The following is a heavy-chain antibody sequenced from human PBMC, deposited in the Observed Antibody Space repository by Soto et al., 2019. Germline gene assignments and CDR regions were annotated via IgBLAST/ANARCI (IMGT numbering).Heavy chain of an antibody. CDR2: IWYDGSNK. J-gene: IGHJ4*02. CDR1: GFAFSTYG. D-gene: IGHD7-27*01. Sequence: QVQLVESGGGVVQPGRSLRLSCAASGFAFSTYGMHWVRQAPGKGLEWVAVIWYDGSNKYYADFVKGRFTISRDNSKNTLYLQIDSLRPEDTAVYYCTKDGSNWGRDFDCWGQGTLVTVSS. CDR3: TKDGSNWGRDFDC. V-gene: IGHV3-33*06.